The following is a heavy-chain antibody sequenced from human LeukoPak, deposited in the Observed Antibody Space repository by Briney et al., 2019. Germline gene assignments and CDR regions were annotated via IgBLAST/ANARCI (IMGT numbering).Heavy chain of an antibody. CDR2: ISYDGSNK. V-gene: IGHV3-30-3*01. Sequence: GGSLRLSCAASGFTISSYAMHWVRQAPGKGLEWVAVISYDGSNKYYADSAKGRFTISRDNSKNTLYLQMNSLRAEDTAVYYCARVGGYDSGPIDYWGQGTLVTVSS. CDR3: ARVGGYDSGPIDY. D-gene: IGHD5-12*01. J-gene: IGHJ4*02. CDR1: GFTISSYA.